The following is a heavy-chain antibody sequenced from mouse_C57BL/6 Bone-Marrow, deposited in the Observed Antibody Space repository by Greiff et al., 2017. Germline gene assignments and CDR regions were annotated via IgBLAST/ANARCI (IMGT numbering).Heavy chain of an antibody. CDR3: ARAPYYGSSYPAWFAY. D-gene: IGHD1-1*01. CDR1: GYTFTSYG. Sequence: QVQLQQSGAELARPGASVKLSCKASGYTFTSYGISLVKQRTGQCLEWIGEIYPRSGNTYYNEKFKGKATLTADKSSSTAYMELRSLTSEDSAVYFCARAPYYGSSYPAWFAYWGQGTLVTVSA. J-gene: IGHJ3*01. CDR2: IYPRSGNT. V-gene: IGHV1-81*01.